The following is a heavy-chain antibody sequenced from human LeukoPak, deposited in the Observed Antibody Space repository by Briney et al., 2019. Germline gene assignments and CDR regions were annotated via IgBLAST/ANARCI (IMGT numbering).Heavy chain of an antibody. Sequence: GGSLRLSCAASGFTFSSYDMHWVRQATGKGLEWVSSIHTAGDTYYPPSVKGRFTISREKAESSSYLQMNSLRAAATAVDYCARGLQGASGIGGARHSLDVWGQGTMVTVSS. CDR2: IHTAGDT. D-gene: IGHD3-10*01. CDR1: GFTFSSYD. CDR3: ARGLQGASGIGGARHSLDV. J-gene: IGHJ3*01. V-gene: IGHV3-13*04.